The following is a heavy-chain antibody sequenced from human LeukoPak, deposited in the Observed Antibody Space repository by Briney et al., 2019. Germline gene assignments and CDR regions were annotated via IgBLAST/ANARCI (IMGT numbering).Heavy chain of an antibody. J-gene: IGHJ4*02. CDR2: ISSSSSYI. Sequence: GGSLRLSCAASGFTFSSYSMNWVRQAPGKGLEWVSSISSSSSYIYHADSVKGRFTISRDNAKNSLYLQMNSLRAEDTAVYYCARDLIIPSTMIGSLEYWGQGTLVTVSS. D-gene: IGHD3-22*01. CDR3: ARDLIIPSTMIGSLEY. CDR1: GFTFSSYS. V-gene: IGHV3-21*01.